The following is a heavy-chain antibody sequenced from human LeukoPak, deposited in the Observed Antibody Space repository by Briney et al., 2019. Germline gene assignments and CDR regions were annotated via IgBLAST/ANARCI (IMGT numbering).Heavy chain of an antibody. D-gene: IGHD2-15*01. Sequence: GASVKVSCKASGYTFTGYYMHWVPQAPGQGLEWMGWINPNSGGTNYAQKFQGRVTMTRDTSISTAYMELSRLRSDDTAVYYCARVVVAAKGFDPWGQGTLVTVSS. CDR3: ARVVVAAKGFDP. V-gene: IGHV1-2*02. J-gene: IGHJ5*02. CDR1: GYTFTGYY. CDR2: INPNSGGT.